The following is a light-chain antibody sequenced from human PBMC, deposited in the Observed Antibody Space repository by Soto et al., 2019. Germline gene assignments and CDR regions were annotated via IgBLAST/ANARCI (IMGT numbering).Light chain of an antibody. CDR2: AAS. CDR1: QNIDSR. CDR3: QQANSFPVT. J-gene: IGKJ4*01. V-gene: IGKV1-12*01. Sequence: DIPMAQSPSTLSASVGDRVTITCRASQNIDSRLAWYQQKPGKTPKLLIYAASSLQSGVPSRFSGSGSGTDFTLTISSLQPEDFATYYCQQANSFPVTFGGGTKVEIK.